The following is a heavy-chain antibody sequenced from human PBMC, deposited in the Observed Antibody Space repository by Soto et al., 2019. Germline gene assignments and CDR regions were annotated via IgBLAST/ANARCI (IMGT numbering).Heavy chain of an antibody. CDR2: IYYSGGT. Sequence: SQTLSLTCTVSGGSISSYYWSWIRQPPGKGLEWIGYIYYSGGTNYNPSLKSRVTISVDTSKNQFSLKLSSVTAADTAVYYCARFQLVFGSLYYYMDVWGKGTTVTVSS. J-gene: IGHJ6*03. CDR3: ARFQLVFGSLYYYMDV. V-gene: IGHV4-59*08. D-gene: IGHD6-13*01. CDR1: GGSISSYY.